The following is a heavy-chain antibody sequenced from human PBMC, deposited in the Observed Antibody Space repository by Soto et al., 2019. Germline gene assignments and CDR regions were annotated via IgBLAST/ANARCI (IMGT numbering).Heavy chain of an antibody. CDR3: ARDRRPGIVGATFDY. CDR1: GYTFTGYY. CDR2: INPNSGGT. J-gene: IGHJ4*02. V-gene: IGHV1-2*04. Sequence: ASVKVSCKASGYTFTGYYMHWVRQAPGQGLEWMGLINPNSGGTNYAQKFQGWVTMTRDTSISTAYMELSRLRSDDTAVYYCARDRRPGIVGATFDYWGQGTLVTVSS. D-gene: IGHD1-26*01.